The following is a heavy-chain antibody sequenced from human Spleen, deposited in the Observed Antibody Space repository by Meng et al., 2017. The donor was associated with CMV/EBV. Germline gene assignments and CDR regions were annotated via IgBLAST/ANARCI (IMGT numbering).Heavy chain of an antibody. CDR3: ARVGTGATPLGTAFDI. V-gene: IGHV3-23*01. J-gene: IGHJ3*02. Sequence: GGSLRLSCAVSGFSFRTYAMTWVRQAPGKGLEWVSAISGSGGSTYYAASVKGRFTISRDNAKNSLYLQMNSLRAEDTAVYYCARVGTGATPLGTAFDIWGQGTMVTVSS. D-gene: IGHD1-26*01. CDR1: GFSFRTYA. CDR2: ISGSGGST.